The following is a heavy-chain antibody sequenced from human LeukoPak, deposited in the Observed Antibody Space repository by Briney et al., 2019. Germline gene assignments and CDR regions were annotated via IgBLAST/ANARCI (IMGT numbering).Heavy chain of an antibody. J-gene: IGHJ3*02. V-gene: IGHV3-48*03. Sequence: GGSLRLSCAASGFTFSSYEMNWVRQAPGKGLEWVSYISSTGSTIYYADSVKGRFTISRDNAKNSLYLQLKSLRVEDTAVYYCARDGLYSSSRNDAFDIWGQGTMVTVSS. D-gene: IGHD6-13*01. CDR2: ISSTGSTI. CDR3: ARDGLYSSSRNDAFDI. CDR1: GFTFSSYE.